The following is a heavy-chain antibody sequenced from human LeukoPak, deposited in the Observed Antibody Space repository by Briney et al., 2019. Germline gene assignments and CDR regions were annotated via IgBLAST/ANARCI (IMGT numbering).Heavy chain of an antibody. D-gene: IGHD2-2*01. CDR3: TTRTWADGFDI. CDR2: IKSKTDGGTA. CDR1: GFTFRNAW. V-gene: IGHV3-15*01. J-gene: IGHJ3*02. Sequence: GGSLRLSCAASGFTFRNAWMSWVRQAPGKGLEWIGRIKSKTDGGTADYAAPVKGRITISRDGSKNTLYLQINSLKTDDTALYYCTTRTWADGFDIWGQGTMLTVSS.